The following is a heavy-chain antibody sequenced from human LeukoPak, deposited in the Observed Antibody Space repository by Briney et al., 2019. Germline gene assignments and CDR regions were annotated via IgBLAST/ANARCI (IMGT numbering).Heavy chain of an antibody. CDR2: IKQDGSEK. CDR3: ARSTAVAGPFDY. CDR1: GFTFSRNW. V-gene: IGHV3-7*01. Sequence: QAGGSLRLSRAASGFTFSRNWMSWVRQAPGKGLEWVAKIKQDGSEKYYVDSVKGRFTISRDNARNSLYLQMNSLRAEDTAVYYCARSTAVAGPFDYWGQGTLVTVSS. D-gene: IGHD6-19*01. J-gene: IGHJ4*02.